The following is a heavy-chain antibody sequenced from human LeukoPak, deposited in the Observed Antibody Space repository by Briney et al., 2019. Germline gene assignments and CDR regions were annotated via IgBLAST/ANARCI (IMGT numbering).Heavy chain of an antibody. J-gene: IGHJ3*02. CDR2: IQQHGSET. Sequence: GGSLRLSCEGSGFTFSNYWMSWVRQAPGKGLEWVANIQQHGSETYYGDSVKGRFTISRDNAKNSLYLQMNSLRAEDTAVYYCARDQPPGNPDAFDIWGQGTMVTVSS. CDR3: ARDQPPGNPDAFDI. CDR1: GFTFSNYW. V-gene: IGHV3-7*01. D-gene: IGHD4-23*01.